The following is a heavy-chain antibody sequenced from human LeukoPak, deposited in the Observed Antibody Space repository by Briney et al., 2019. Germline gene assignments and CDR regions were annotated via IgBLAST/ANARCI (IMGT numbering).Heavy chain of an antibody. J-gene: IGHJ6*03. CDR3: ARVRSSSWYISYYYYYYMDV. D-gene: IGHD6-13*01. Sequence: GGSLRLSCAASGFTFSSYSMNWVRQAPGKGLEWVANIKQDGSEKYYVDSVKGRFTISRDNAKNSLYLQMNSLRAEDAAVYYCARVRSSSWYISYYYYYYMDVWGKGTTVTISS. CDR2: IKQDGSEK. V-gene: IGHV3-7*01. CDR1: GFTFSSYS.